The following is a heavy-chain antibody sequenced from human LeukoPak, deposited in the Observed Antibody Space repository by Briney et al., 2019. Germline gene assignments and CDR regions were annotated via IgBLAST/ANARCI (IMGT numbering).Heavy chain of an antibody. J-gene: IGHJ5*02. D-gene: IGHD2-2*01. CDR1: GGSISSYY. CDR2: IYTSGST. V-gene: IGHV4-4*07. Sequence: PSETLSLTCTVSGGSISSYYWSWIRQPAGKGLEWIGRIYTSGSTNYNPSLKSRVTMSVDTSKNQFSLKLSSVTAADTAVYYCARVDCSSTSCYAGDWFDPWGQGTLVTVSS. CDR3: ARVDCSSTSCYAGDWFDP.